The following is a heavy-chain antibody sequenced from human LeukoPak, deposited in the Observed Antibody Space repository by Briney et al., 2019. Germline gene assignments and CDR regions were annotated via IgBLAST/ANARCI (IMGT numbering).Heavy chain of an antibody. D-gene: IGHD2-2*01. Sequence: SVKVSCKASGGTFSSYAISWVRQAPGQGLEWMGRIIPIFGIANYAQKFQGRVTITADKSTSTAYMELSSLRSEDTAVYYCARGSQRLGVPAAMYGMDVWGKGTTVTVSS. J-gene: IGHJ6*04. CDR2: IIPIFGIA. CDR3: ARGSQRLGVPAAMYGMDV. V-gene: IGHV1-69*04. CDR1: GGTFSSYA.